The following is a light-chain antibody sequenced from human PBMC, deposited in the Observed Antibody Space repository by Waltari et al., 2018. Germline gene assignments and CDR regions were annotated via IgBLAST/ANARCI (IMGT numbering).Light chain of an antibody. V-gene: IGLV2-14*03. CDR1: SSYVGFYSF. J-gene: IGLJ2*01. Sequence: QSALTQPASLSGSPGQSVTISCTGISSYVGFYSFVSWYQQHPGKAPERVIYDVSNRPSGVSNRFSGSNSGDTASLTISGLQAEDEADYFCSSYTSSSVVFGGGTKLTVL. CDR2: DVS. CDR3: SSYTSSSVV.